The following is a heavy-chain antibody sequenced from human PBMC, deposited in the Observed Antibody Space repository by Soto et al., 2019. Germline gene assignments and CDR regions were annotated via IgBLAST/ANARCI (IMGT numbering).Heavy chain of an antibody. V-gene: IGHV3-23*01. J-gene: IGHJ6*04. CDR3: VKEPDV. CDR2: VSPSGDST. Sequence: GGSLRLSCEASGFIFSTYSMTWVRQVPGKGLEWVAAVSPSGDSTYYADSLKGRLTISRDNSKNTVFLQMNSLSADDTGLYYCVKEPDVWDKGISVTVAS. CDR1: GFIFSTYS.